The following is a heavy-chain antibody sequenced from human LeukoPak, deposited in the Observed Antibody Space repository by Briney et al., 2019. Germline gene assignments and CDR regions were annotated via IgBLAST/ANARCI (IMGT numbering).Heavy chain of an antibody. CDR1: GYTFTSYY. V-gene: IGHV1-46*01. D-gene: IGHD5-12*01. CDR2: INPSGGST. CDR3: ATGGKEWLRLVPY. J-gene: IGHJ4*02. Sequence: ASVKVSCKASGYTFTSYYMHWVRQAPGQGLEWMGIINPSGGSTSYAQKFQGRVTMTEDTSTDTAYMELSSLRSEDTAVYYCATGGKEWLRLVPYWGQGTLVTVSS.